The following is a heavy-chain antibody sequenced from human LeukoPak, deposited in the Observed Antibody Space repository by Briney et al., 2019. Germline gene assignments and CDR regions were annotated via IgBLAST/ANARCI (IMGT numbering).Heavy chain of an antibody. V-gene: IGHV4-34*01. J-gene: IGHJ5*02. CDR1: GGSFSGYY. D-gene: IGHD3-3*01. CDR3: ARGGQYYDFWSGYVRWFDP. CDR2: INHSGST. Sequence: SETLSLTCAVYGGSFSGYYWSWIRQPPGKGLEWIGEINHSGSTNYNPSLKSRVTISVDTSKNQFSLKLSSVTAADTAVYYCARGGQYYDFWSGYVRWFDPWGQGTLVTVSS.